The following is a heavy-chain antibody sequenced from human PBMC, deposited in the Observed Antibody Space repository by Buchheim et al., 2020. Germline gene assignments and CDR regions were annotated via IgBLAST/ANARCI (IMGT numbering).Heavy chain of an antibody. J-gene: IGHJ2*01. V-gene: IGHV4-59*01. CDR3: ARVPSSSWSYWYFDL. CDR1: GGSISSYY. D-gene: IGHD6-13*01. CDR2: IYYSGST. Sequence: QVQLQESGPGLVKPSETLSLTCTVSGGSISSYYWSWIRQPPGKGLEWIGYIYYSGSTNYNPSLKSRVTISVDTSKNQFSLKLSSVTAADTAVYYCARVPSSSWSYWYFDLWGRGTL.